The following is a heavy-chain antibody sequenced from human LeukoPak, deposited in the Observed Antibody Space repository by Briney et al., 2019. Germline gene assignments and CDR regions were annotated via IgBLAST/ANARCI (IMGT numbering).Heavy chain of an antibody. D-gene: IGHD6-13*01. V-gene: IGHV1-69*05. J-gene: IGHJ4*02. CDR3: ASWNSSSRTFDY. CDR2: IIPIFGTA. Sequence: ASVKVSCKASGGTFISYAISWVRQAPGQGLEWMGGIIPIFGTANYAQKFQGRVTITTDESTSTAYMELSSLRSEDTAVYYCASWNSSSRTFDYWGQGTLVTVSS. CDR1: GGTFISYA.